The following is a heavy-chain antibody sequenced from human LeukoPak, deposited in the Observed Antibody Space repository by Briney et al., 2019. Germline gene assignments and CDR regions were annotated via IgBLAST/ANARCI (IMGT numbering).Heavy chain of an antibody. CDR2: INQDGSAK. J-gene: IGHJ4*02. CDR1: GFTFSSYW. Sequence: GGSLRLSCAASGFTFSSYWMNWVRQAPGKGLEWVANINQDGSAKYYVDSVKGRFTISRDNAKNSLYLQMNSLRAEDTAVYYCARANWNDPGWGQGTLSPSPQ. CDR3: ARANWNDPG. D-gene: IGHD1-20*01. V-gene: IGHV3-7*01.